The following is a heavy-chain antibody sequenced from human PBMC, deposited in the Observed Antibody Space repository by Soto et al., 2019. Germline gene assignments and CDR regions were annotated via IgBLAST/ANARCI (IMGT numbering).Heavy chain of an antibody. Sequence: ASVKVSCKASGYTFTSYAMHWVRQAPGQRLEWVGWINAGNGNTKYSQKFQGRVTITRDTSASTAYMELSSLRSEDTAVYYCARDRVAVAGTNFYYYYYGMDVWGQGTTVTVSS. V-gene: IGHV1-3*01. CDR3: ARDRVAVAGTNFYYYYYGMDV. D-gene: IGHD6-19*01. CDR1: GYTFTSYA. CDR2: INAGNGNT. J-gene: IGHJ6*02.